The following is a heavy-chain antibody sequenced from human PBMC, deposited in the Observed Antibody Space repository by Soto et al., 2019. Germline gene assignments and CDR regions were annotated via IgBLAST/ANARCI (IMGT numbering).Heavy chain of an antibody. Sequence: EVQLVESGGGLVKPGGSLRLSCAASGFTFSSYSMNWVRQAPGKGLEWVSSISSSSSYIYYADSVKGRFTISRDNAKNSLYLQMNSLRAEDTAVYYCARVAGINYGDYEDYYYYGMDVWGQGTTVTVSS. V-gene: IGHV3-21*01. CDR1: GFTFSSYS. CDR3: ARVAGINYGDYEDYYYYGMDV. CDR2: ISSSSSYI. J-gene: IGHJ6*02. D-gene: IGHD4-17*01.